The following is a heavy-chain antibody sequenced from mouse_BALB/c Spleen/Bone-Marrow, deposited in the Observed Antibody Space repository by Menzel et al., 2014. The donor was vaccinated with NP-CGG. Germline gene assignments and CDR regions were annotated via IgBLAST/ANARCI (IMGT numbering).Heavy chain of an antibody. CDR3: ARRDNAPFAY. D-gene: IGHD1-3*01. Sequence: VNVVESGPQLVRPGASVKISCKASGYSFTSYWMHWVKQRPGQGLEWIGMIDPSDSETKLNQKFKDKATLTVDKSSSTAYLQLSSPTSEDSAVYYCARRDNAPFAYWGQGTLVTVSA. CDR1: GYSFTSYW. CDR2: IDPSDSET. V-gene: IGHV1S126*01. J-gene: IGHJ3*01.